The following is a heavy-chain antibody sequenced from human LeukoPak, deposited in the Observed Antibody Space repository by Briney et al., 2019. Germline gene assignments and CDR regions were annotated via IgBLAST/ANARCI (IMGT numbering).Heavy chain of an antibody. Sequence: AGGSLRLSCAASGFTFSSYGMHWVRQAPGKGLEWVAVIWYDGSNKYYADSVKGRFTISRDNSKDTLYLQMNSLRAEDTAAYYCAKARAGDITAAFNYWGQGTLVTVSS. D-gene: IGHD6-13*01. J-gene: IGHJ4*02. V-gene: IGHV3-33*06. CDR1: GFTFSSYG. CDR3: AKARAGDITAAFNY. CDR2: IWYDGSNK.